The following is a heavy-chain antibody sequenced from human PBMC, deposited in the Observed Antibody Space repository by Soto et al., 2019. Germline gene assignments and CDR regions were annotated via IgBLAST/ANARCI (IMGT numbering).Heavy chain of an antibody. CDR3: TTGMVRGVIVYYYYGMDV. Sequence: LRLSCAASGFTFSNAWMSWVRQAPGKGLEWVGRIKSKTDGGTTDYAAPVKGRFTISRDDSKNTLYLQMNSLKTEDTAVYYCTTGMVRGVIVYYYYGMDVWGQGTTVTVSS. CDR2: IKSKTDGGTT. J-gene: IGHJ6*02. CDR1: GFTFSNAW. V-gene: IGHV3-15*01. D-gene: IGHD3-10*01.